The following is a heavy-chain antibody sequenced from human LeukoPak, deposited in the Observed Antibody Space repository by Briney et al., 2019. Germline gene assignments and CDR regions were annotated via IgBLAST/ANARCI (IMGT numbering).Heavy chain of an antibody. J-gene: IGHJ4*02. V-gene: IGHV3-7*01. D-gene: IGHD1-26*01. CDR2: INQDGSEK. Sequence: GGSLRLSCAASGFTFSYYWMTWVRRAPGKGLKGVANINQDGSEKYYVDSVKGRFTISRDNAKNSLYLQMNSLRAEDTAVYYCARDLVDSGSPSPPGFWGQGTLVTVSS. CDR3: ARDLVDSGSPSPPGF. CDR1: GFTFSYYW.